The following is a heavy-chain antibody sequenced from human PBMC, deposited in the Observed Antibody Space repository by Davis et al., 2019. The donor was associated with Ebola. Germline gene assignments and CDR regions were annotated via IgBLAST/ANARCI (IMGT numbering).Heavy chain of an antibody. CDR2: IRHDGSER. V-gene: IGHV3-7*01. J-gene: IGHJ5*02. D-gene: IGHD5-12*01. CDR1: GFNLVRYW. Sequence: PGGSLRLSCAASGFNLVRYWMSWVRQTPGKGLEWVAIIRHDGSERYYADAVRGRFTISKDDTKNSAYLQMNSLRVEDTALYYCAGSLSGLDSGDLWGQGTPVIVSS. CDR3: AGSLSGLDSGDL.